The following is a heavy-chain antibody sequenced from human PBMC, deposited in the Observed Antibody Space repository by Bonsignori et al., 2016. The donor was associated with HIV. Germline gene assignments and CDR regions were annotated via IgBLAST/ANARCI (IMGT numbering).Heavy chain of an antibody. CDR1: GFTFSHYY. Sequence: GGSLRLSCEASGFTFSHYYMSWIRQAPGKGLEWISYISHSDETTYYAESVEGRFSISRDDATSSVYLQMDSLRVEDTAIYYCARGVSLGDWGRGTQVTVSS. CDR2: ISHSDETT. V-gene: IGHV3-11*01. D-gene: IGHD5/OR15-5a*01. CDR3: ARGVSLGD. J-gene: IGHJ4*02.